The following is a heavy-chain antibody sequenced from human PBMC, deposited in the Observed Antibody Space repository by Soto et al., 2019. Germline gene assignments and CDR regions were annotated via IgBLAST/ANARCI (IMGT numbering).Heavy chain of an antibody. CDR1: GGSISSYY. CDR2: IYYSGST. CDR3: ASAPIAAAPPPWYYYYYMDV. D-gene: IGHD6-13*01. Sequence: SETLSLTCTVSGGSISSYYWSWIRQPPGKGLEWIGYIYYSGSTNYNPSLKSRVTISVDTSKNQFSLKLSSVTAADTAVYYCASAPIAAAPPPWYYYYYMDVWGKGTTVTVSS. V-gene: IGHV4-59*01. J-gene: IGHJ6*03.